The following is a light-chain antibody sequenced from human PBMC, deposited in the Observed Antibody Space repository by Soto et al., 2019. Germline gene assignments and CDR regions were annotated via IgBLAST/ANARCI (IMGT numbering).Light chain of an antibody. CDR3: QQRHMWTIT. V-gene: IGKV3-11*01. CDR1: QSFRGL. J-gene: IGKJ5*01. CDR2: DAY. Sequence: EVVLTQSPVTLSLSPGERATLSCRASQSFRGLLAWYQQKHGQAPGVLIYDAYNRATGIPPRFSGSGSGTDCTITISSLEKEDAAVYYCQQRHMWTITFGQGTRLEIK.